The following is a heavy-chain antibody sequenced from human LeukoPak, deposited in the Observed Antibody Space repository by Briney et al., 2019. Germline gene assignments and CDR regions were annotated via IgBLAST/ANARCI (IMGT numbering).Heavy chain of an antibody. D-gene: IGHD5-18*01. J-gene: IGHJ4*02. CDR1: GFTVSSNY. V-gene: IGHV3-53*01. CDR3: AKVRYRNTAMAYFDH. Sequence: GGSLRLSCAASGFTVSSNYMSWVRQAPGKGLEWVSVIYSGGSTYYADSVKGRFTISRDNSKNTLYLQMNSLRAEDTAVYYCAKVRYRNTAMAYFDHWGQGTLVTVSS. CDR2: IYSGGST.